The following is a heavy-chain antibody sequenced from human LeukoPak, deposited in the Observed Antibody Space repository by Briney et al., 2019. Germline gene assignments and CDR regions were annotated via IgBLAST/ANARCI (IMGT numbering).Heavy chain of an antibody. CDR2: INHSGST. J-gene: IGHJ5*02. CDR1: GGSFSGYY. D-gene: IGHD6-19*01. CDR3: ARLVAVAGFRVRWFDP. Sequence: SETLSLTCAVYGGSFSGYYWSWIRQPPGKGLEWIGDINHSGSTNYNPSLKSRVTISVDTSKNQFSLKLSSVTAADTAVYYCARLVAVAGFRVRWFDPWGQGTLVTVSS. V-gene: IGHV4-34*01.